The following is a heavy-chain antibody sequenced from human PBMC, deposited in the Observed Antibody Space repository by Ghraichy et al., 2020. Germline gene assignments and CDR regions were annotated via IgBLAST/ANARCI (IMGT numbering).Heavy chain of an antibody. V-gene: IGHV4-38-2*01. CDR3: ARVDIVILSPAAYFDS. CDR1: GYSISSGYY. Sequence: SETLSLTCAVSGYSISSGYYWGWIRQPPGRGLEWIGSIYHGGKSYYNPSLKSRVTISLDTSKNQFSLKLTSVTAADTAVYYCARVDIVILSPAAYFDSWGQGTLVTVSS. J-gene: IGHJ4*02. CDR2: IYHGGKS. D-gene: IGHD2/OR15-2a*01.